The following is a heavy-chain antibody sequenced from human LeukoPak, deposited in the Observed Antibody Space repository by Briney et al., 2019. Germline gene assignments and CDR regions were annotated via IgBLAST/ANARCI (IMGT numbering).Heavy chain of an antibody. D-gene: IGHD5-18*01. Sequence: GGPLRFSCAASGFTFSSYSMNWVRKAPGKRLEWGSSISSNSSYIYYADSVKGRFTISRDNAKNSLYLKLNSLRAGDTAMYYCARSGYGDFDYWGQGTLVTVSS. CDR1: GFTFSSYS. J-gene: IGHJ4*02. CDR3: ARSGYGDFDY. V-gene: IGHV3-21*04. CDR2: ISSNSSYI.